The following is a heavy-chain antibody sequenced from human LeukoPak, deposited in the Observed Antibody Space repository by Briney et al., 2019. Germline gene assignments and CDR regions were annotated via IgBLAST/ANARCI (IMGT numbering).Heavy chain of an antibody. CDR3: ARVYDFWSGYPEWFDP. CDR1: GYTFTSYY. V-gene: IGHV1-46*01. CDR2: INPSGGST. D-gene: IGHD3-3*01. Sequence: ASVKVSCKASGYTFTSYYMHWVRLAPGQGLEWMGIINPSGGSTSYAPKFQGRVTMTRDTSTSTVYMELSSLRSEDTAVYYCARVYDFWSGYPEWFDPWGQGTLVTVSS. J-gene: IGHJ5*02.